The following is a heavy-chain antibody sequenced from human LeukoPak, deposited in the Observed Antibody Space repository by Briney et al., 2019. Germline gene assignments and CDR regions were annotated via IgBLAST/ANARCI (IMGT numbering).Heavy chain of an antibody. Sequence: SETLSLTRAVYGGSFSGYYWSWIRQPPGKGLEWIGEINHSGSTNYNPSLKSRVTMSADTSKNQFFLKLTSVTAADTAVYYCAREQFRPYYFDYWGQGTLVTVSS. CDR3: AREQFRPYYFDY. V-gene: IGHV4-34*01. CDR2: INHSGST. D-gene: IGHD6-19*01. CDR1: GGSFSGYY. J-gene: IGHJ4*02.